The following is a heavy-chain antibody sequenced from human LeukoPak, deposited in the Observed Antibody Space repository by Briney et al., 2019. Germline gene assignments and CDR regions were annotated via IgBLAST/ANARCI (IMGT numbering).Heavy chain of an antibody. Sequence: GGSLRLSCTASGFSFDSHSMSWVRQAPGKGLEWIAFIGSRSSPIYYGDSVRGRFTVSRDNAQKSMYLQMDTLGLDDTAVYFCARDLGDGEYSFDFWGQGTLVTVSS. V-gene: IGHV3-48*04. J-gene: IGHJ4*02. CDR3: ARDLGDGEYSFDF. CDR2: IGSRSSPI. D-gene: IGHD3-10*01. CDR1: GFSFDSHS.